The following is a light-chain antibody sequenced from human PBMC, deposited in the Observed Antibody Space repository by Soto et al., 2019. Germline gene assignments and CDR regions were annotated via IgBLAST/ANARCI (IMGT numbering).Light chain of an antibody. V-gene: IGLV4-60*02. J-gene: IGLJ3*02. CDR2: LEGSGSY. CDR1: SGHSSYI. CDR3: ETWDSNTRV. Sequence: QPVLTQSSSASASLGSSVKLTCTLSSGHSSYIIAWHQQQPGKAPRYLMKLEGSGSYNKASGVPDRFSGSSSGADRYLTISNLQFEDEADYYCETWDSNTRVFGGGTELTVL.